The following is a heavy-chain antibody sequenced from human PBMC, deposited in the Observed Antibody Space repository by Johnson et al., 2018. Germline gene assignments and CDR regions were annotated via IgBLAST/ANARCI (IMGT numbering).Heavy chain of an antibody. CDR3: ARGRKRWKHNRKYGMDV. CDR2: IWHDGNNK. CDR1: GFTFSAYG. J-gene: IGHJ6*02. D-gene: IGHD4-23*01. Sequence: VQLVESGGGVVQPGRSLRLSCAASGFTFSAYGIHWVRQAPGKGLEWVAVIWHDGNNKYYADSVKGRFTISRDNSTNTLYLQMNSRRAEDTAVYYCARGRKRWKHNRKYGMDVWGQGTTVTGSS. V-gene: IGHV3-33*08.